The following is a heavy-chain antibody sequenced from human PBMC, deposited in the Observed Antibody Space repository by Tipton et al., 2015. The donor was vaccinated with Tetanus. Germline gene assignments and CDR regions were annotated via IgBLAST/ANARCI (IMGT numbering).Heavy chain of an antibody. V-gene: IGHV4-61*01. CDR2: IYYTGST. CDR1: GGSVSNGSYY. CDR3: AREHIRLIGEVIFRFFDL. J-gene: IGHJ2*01. D-gene: IGHD3-3*02. Sequence: TLSLTCTVSGGSVSNGSYYWNWIRQPPGKGLEWIGHIYYTGSTDYNPSLKSRVTISADTTKNLFSLKLRSATAADTAVYYCAREHIRLIGEVIFRFFDLWGRGTLVTVSS.